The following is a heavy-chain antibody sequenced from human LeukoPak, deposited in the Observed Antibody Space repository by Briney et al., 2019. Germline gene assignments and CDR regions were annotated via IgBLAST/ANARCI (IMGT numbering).Heavy chain of an antibody. D-gene: IGHD1-26*01. CDR3: ARGGGSGSYYVFDY. J-gene: IGHJ4*02. Sequence: QAXGQGLXWMGGIIPIFGTANYAQKFQGRVTITADESTSTAYMELSSLRSEDTAVYYCARGGGSGSYYVFDYWGQGTLVTVSS. V-gene: IGHV1-69*01. CDR2: IIPIFGTA.